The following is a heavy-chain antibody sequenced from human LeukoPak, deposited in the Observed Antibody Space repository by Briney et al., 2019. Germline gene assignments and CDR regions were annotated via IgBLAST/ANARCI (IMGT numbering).Heavy chain of an antibody. CDR1: GFSFDRYE. D-gene: IGHD1-26*01. V-gene: IGHV3-48*03. J-gene: IGHJ1*01. Sequence: PGGSLSLSCAASGFSFDRYEMNWVCRAPGRGLEWISYVSANGATTYYAESVRGRFSISRDNAKTSLSLQMNSLRVEDTAVYYCAIGGEGSGTYFGHWGQGTLVTVFS. CDR3: AIGGEGSGTYFGH. CDR2: VSANGATT.